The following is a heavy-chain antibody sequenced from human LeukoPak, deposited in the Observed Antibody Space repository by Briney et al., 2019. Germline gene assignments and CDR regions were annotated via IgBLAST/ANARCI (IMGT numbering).Heavy chain of an antibody. CDR1: GGSFSGYY. D-gene: IGHD2-2*01. J-gene: IGHJ5*02. V-gene: IGHV4-34*01. CDR2: INHSGST. Sequence: PETLSLTCAVYGGSFSGYYWSWIRQPPGKGLEWIGEINHSGSTNYNPSLKSRVTISVDTSKNQFSLKLSSVTAADTVVYYCARGRKDIVVVPAAMVNWFDPWAREPWSPSPQ. CDR3: ARGRKDIVVVPAAMVNWFDP.